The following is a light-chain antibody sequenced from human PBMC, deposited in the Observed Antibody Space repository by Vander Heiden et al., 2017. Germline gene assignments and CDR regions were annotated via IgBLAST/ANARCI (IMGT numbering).Light chain of an antibody. CDR2: SNN. Sequence: QSLLPQPPSASGTPGQRVTIPCSGSSSNIGSNTGNWYQQLPGTAPKLLIYSNNQRPSGVPDRFSGSKSGTSASLAISGLQSEDEADYYCAAWDDSLNGRVFGGGTKLTVL. CDR3: AAWDDSLNGRV. V-gene: IGLV1-44*01. J-gene: IGLJ3*02. CDR1: SSNIGSNT.